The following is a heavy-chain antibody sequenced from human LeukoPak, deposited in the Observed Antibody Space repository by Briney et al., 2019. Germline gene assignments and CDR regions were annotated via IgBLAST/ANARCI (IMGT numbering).Heavy chain of an antibody. V-gene: IGHV1-18*01. J-gene: IGHJ4*02. CDR2: ISAYNGNT. CDR3: ARDGPRTYYDSSGYYFDY. D-gene: IGHD3-22*01. Sequence: ASVKVSCKASGYTFTCYGISWVRQAPGQGLEWMGWISAYNGNTNYAQKLQGRVTMTTDTSTSTAYMELRSLRSDDTAVYYCARDGPRTYYDSSGYYFDYWGQGTLVTVSS. CDR1: GYTFTCYG.